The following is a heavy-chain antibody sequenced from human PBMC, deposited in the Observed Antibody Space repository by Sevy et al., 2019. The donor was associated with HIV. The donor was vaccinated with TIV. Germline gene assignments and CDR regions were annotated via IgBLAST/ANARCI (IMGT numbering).Heavy chain of an antibody. Sequence: GESLKISCQGSGYRFTSYWIAWVRQMPGKGLEWMGVVYPGDSDTRYSPSFEGQVTISADKYLNTVSLQWSRLKASDTAMYYCARPGRSGSGSFFDLWGQGTLVTVSS. CDR2: VYPGDSDT. V-gene: IGHV5-51*01. D-gene: IGHD3-10*01. CDR1: GYRFTSYW. J-gene: IGHJ4*02. CDR3: ARPGRSGSGSFFDL.